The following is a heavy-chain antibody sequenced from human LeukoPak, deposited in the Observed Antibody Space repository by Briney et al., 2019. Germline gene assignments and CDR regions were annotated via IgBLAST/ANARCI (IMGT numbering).Heavy chain of an antibody. J-gene: IGHJ3*02. V-gene: IGHV4-4*07. CDR2: IYTSGST. CDR3: ARAKYYYDSRPDAFDI. Sequence: SETLSLTCTVSGGSISSYYWSWIRQPAGKGLEWIGRIYTSGSTNYNPSLKSRVTISVDTSKNQFSLKLSSVTAADTAVYYCARAKYYYDSRPDAFDIWGQGTMVTVSS. D-gene: IGHD3-22*01. CDR1: GGSISSYY.